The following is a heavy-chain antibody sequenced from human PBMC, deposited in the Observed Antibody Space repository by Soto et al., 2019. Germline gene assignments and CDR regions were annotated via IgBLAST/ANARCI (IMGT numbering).Heavy chain of an antibody. V-gene: IGHV4-34*01. CDR3: ASYDFWSGSQYYFDY. J-gene: IGHJ4*02. CDR1: GGSFSGYY. CDR2: INHSGST. Sequence: PSETLSLTCAVYGGSFSGYYWSWIRQPPGKGLEWIGEINHSGSTNYNPSLKSRVTISVDTSKNQFSLKLSSVTAADTAVYYCASYDFWSGSQYYFDYWGQGTLVTVSS. D-gene: IGHD3-3*01.